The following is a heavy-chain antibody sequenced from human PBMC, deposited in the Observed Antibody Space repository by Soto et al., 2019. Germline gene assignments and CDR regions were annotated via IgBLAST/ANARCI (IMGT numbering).Heavy chain of an antibody. J-gene: IGHJ1*01. CDR2: SYRGGST. Sequence: EVPLVESGGGLIQPGGSLRLSCVASGFTVSNNYMSWVRQAPGTGLEWVSVSYRGGSTDYADSVKGRFTISRDNAKNTLSLQRISLRADDTAVYYCASARDCYNFLFEPPWGQGTLVTVSS. D-gene: IGHD2-21*01. V-gene: IGHV3-53*01. CDR3: ASARDCYNFLFEPP. CDR1: GFTVSNNY.